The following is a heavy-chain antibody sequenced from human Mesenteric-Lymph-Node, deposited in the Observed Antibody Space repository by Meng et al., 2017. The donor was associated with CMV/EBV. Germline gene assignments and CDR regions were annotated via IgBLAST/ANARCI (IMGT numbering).Heavy chain of an antibody. Sequence: GGSLRLSCAASGFSFSDYYMSWIRQAPGKGLEWVSYISSSGSTIYYADSVKGRFTISRDNAKNSLYLQMNSLRAEDTAVYYCARDSPATNYYYYYGMDVWGQRTTVTVSS. J-gene: IGHJ6*02. V-gene: IGHV3-11*04. CDR1: GFSFSDYY. CDR2: ISSSGSTI. CDR3: ARDSPATNYYYYYGMDV.